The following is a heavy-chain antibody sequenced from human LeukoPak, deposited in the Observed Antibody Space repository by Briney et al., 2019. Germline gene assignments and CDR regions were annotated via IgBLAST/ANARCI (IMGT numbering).Heavy chain of an antibody. CDR3: ARARGIAARPLPGDY. Sequence: ASVKVSCKASGYTFTGYYMHWVRQAPGQGLEWMGWINPNSGGTNYAQKFQGRVTMTRDTSISTAYMELSRLRSDDTAVYYCARARGIAARPLPGDYWGQGTQVTVSS. CDR1: GYTFTGYY. V-gene: IGHV1-2*02. D-gene: IGHD6-6*01. CDR2: INPNSGGT. J-gene: IGHJ4*02.